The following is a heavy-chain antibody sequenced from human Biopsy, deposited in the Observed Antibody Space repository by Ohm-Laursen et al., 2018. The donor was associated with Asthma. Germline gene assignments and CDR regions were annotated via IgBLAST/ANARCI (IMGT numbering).Heavy chain of an antibody. CDR2: ISSSGAST. CDR3: AKGGTYTTDRYAY. J-gene: IGHJ4*02. V-gene: IGHV3-23*01. D-gene: IGHD1-26*01. Sequence: SLRLSCAASGFTFSSYAMSWVRQAPGKGLEWVSSISSSGASTYYADSVKGRFTISRDNSKNTLYLQMSSLRADDTVVYYGAKGGTYTTDRYAYWGRGSLVTVSS. CDR1: GFTFSSYA.